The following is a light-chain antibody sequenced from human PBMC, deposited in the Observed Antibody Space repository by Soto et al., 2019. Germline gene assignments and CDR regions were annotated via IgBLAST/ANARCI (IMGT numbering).Light chain of an antibody. J-gene: IGKJ1*01. Sequence: IALTQSPGTLSLSPGERATLSCRASQSVSSSSLAWYQQKPGQAPRLLIYGASSRATGIPDRFSGSGSGTDFTLTISRLEPEDFAVYYCQKYGSSPRTFGQGTKVDIK. CDR2: GAS. V-gene: IGKV3-20*01. CDR1: QSVSSSS. CDR3: QKYGSSPRT.